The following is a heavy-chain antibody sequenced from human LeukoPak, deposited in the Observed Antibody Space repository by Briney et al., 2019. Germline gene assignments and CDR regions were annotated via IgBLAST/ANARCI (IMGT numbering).Heavy chain of an antibody. Sequence: PGGSLRLSCAASGFTFSRYEMNWVRQAPGKGLEWVSYISSSGSTIYYADSVKGRFTISRDNAKNSLYLQMNSLRAEDTAVYYCARAQYSYVYYFDYWGQGTLVTVSS. CDR1: GFTFSRYE. V-gene: IGHV3-48*03. CDR2: ISSSGSTI. J-gene: IGHJ4*02. CDR3: ARAQYSYVYYFDY. D-gene: IGHD5-18*01.